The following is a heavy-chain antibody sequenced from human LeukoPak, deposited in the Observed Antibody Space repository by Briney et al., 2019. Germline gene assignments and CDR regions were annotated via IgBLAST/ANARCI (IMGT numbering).Heavy chain of an antibody. CDR1: GFTFSSYA. Sequence: GGSLRLSCAASGFTFSSYAMSWVRQVPGKGLEWVSAISGSGGSTYYADSVKGRFTISRDNSKNTLYLQMNSLRAEDTAVYYCAKDGGLDTMIVVVITHDAFDIWGQGTMVTVSS. D-gene: IGHD3-22*01. V-gene: IGHV3-23*01. CDR2: ISGSGGST. CDR3: AKDGGLDTMIVVVITHDAFDI. J-gene: IGHJ3*02.